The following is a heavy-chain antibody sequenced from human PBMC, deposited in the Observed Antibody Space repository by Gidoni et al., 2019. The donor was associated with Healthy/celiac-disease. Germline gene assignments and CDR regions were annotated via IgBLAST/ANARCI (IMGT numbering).Heavy chain of an antibody. J-gene: IGHJ4*02. Sequence: GYIYHSGSTYYNPSLKSRVTISVDRSKNQFSLKLSSVTAADTAVYYCARGHSSSWYSRYFDYWGQGTLVTVSS. D-gene: IGHD6-13*01. CDR3: ARGHSSSWYSRYFDY. V-gene: IGHV4-30-2*01. CDR2: IYHSGST.